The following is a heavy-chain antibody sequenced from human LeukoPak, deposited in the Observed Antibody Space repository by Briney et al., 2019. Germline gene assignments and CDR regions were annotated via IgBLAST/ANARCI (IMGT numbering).Heavy chain of an antibody. V-gene: IGHV3-23*01. J-gene: IGHJ4*02. CDR1: GFTFSSYA. Sequence: GGSLRLSCAASGFTFSSYAMSWVRQVPGRGLEWVSAISGSGGSTYYADSVKGRFTISRDNSKNTLYLQMNSLRAEDTAVYYCAKPQIYGDYDLTYFDYWGQGTLVTVSS. CDR3: AKPQIYGDYDLTYFDY. D-gene: IGHD4-17*01. CDR2: ISGSGGST.